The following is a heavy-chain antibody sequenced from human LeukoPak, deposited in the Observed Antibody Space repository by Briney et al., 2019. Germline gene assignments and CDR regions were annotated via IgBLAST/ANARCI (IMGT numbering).Heavy chain of an antibody. CDR3: ARTVLSAGSISFDM. J-gene: IGHJ3*02. CDR1: GGSISSYY. D-gene: IGHD2-2*01. CDR2: IYFIGST. V-gene: IGHV4-59*01. Sequence: SETLSLTCTVSGGSISSYYWSWIRQPPGKGLEWFGYIYFIGSTKYTPSLNSRLTISVDTSKNEFSLKLSSVTAADTAVYYCARTVLSAGSISFDMWGQGRMVTVSS.